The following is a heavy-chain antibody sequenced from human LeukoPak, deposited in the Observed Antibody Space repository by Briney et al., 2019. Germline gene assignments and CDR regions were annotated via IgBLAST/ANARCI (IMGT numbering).Heavy chain of an antibody. CDR2: ITGSRTYI. V-gene: IGHV3-21*01. D-gene: IGHD2-21*02. Sequence: GGSLRLSCAASGFTFSSYSMIWVRQAPGKGLEWVSSITGSRTYIYYADSVKGRFTISRDNAKNSLYLQMNSLTAEDTAVYYCARSNYYCGGDCYTAEYFQHWGQGTLVTVSS. CDR3: ARSNYYCGGDCYTAEYFQH. J-gene: IGHJ1*01. CDR1: GFTFSSYS.